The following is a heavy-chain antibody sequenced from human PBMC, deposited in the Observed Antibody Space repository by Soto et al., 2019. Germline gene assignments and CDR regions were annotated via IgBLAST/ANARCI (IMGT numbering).Heavy chain of an antibody. J-gene: IGHJ6*03. V-gene: IGHV3-23*01. CDR1: GFTFSSYA. D-gene: IGHD6-13*01. Sequence: GGSLRLSCAASGFTFSSYAMSWVRQAPGKGLEWVSAISGSGGSTYYADSVKGRFTISRDNSKNTLYLQMNSLRAEDTAVYYCAKAGSSSWSYYYYYMDVWGKGTTVTVSS. CDR3: AKAGSSSWSYYYYYMDV. CDR2: ISGSGGST.